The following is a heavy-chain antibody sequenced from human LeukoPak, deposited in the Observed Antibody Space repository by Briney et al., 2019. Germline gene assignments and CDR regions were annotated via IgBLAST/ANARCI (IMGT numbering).Heavy chain of an antibody. Sequence: GGSLRLSCAASGFTFSDYYMSWIRQAPGKGLEWVSYISSSGSTIYYADSVKGRFTISRDNAKNSLYLQMNSLRAEDTAVYYCARDSGLDSGSYFRYYYYYMDVWGKGTTVTISS. D-gene: IGHD1-26*01. CDR2: ISSSGSTI. CDR3: ARDSGLDSGSYFRYYYYYMDV. J-gene: IGHJ6*03. CDR1: GFTFSDYY. V-gene: IGHV3-11*04.